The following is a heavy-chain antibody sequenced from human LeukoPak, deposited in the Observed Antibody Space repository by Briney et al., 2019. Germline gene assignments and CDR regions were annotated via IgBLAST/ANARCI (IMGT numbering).Heavy chain of an antibody. CDR2: IWYDGSNK. J-gene: IGHJ4*02. CDR3: VKDPCGGDCYSGATGFSD. CDR1: GFTFSTYG. D-gene: IGHD2-21*02. Sequence: PGGSLRLSCETSGFTFSTYGMHWVRQAPGKGLEWVAVIWYDGSNKYYGNSVKGRFTIARDNSKNTVDLQMNSLRVEDTALYYCVKDPCGGDCYSGATGFSDWGQGTLVTVSS. V-gene: IGHV3-33*03.